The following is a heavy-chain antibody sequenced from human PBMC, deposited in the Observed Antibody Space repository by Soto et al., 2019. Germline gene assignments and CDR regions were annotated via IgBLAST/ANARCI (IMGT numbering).Heavy chain of an antibody. J-gene: IGHJ4*02. Sequence: QVQLVESGGGVVQPGRSLRLSCAASGFTFSSYGMHWVRQAPGKGLEWVAVISYDGSNKYYADSVKGRFTISRDNSKNTLYLQMNRLRAEDTAVYYCAKDGGSYLLNWGQGTLVTVSS. CDR1: GFTFSSYG. V-gene: IGHV3-30*18. D-gene: IGHD1-26*01. CDR3: AKDGGSYLLN. CDR2: ISYDGSNK.